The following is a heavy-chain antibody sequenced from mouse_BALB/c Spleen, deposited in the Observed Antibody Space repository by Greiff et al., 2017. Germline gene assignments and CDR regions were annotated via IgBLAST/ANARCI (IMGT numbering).Heavy chain of an antibody. Sequence: VQLQESGPGLVQPSQSLSITCTVSGFSLTSYGVHWVRQSPGKGLEWLGVIWSGGSTDYNAAFISRLSISKDNSKSQVFFKMNSLQANDTAIYYCARALYYYGSRDWFAYWGQGTLVTVSA. V-gene: IGHV2-2*02. CDR3: ARALYYYGSRDWFAY. CDR2: IWSGGST. J-gene: IGHJ3*01. D-gene: IGHD1-1*01. CDR1: GFSLTSYG.